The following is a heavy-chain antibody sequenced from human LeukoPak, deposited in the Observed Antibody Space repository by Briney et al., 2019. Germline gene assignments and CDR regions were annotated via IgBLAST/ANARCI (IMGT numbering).Heavy chain of an antibody. Sequence: SETLSLTCTVSGVSTTNGIYYWAWIRQSPGKGLEWIGSVHNVGSTYYNLSLRSRVTMSIDTSKNHFSLRLNSVTAADTAVYYCARHAEYNSGWHFYLDHWGQGILVTVSS. D-gene: IGHD6-19*01. CDR2: VHNVGST. CDR3: ARHAEYNSGWHFYLDH. J-gene: IGHJ4*02. CDR1: GVSTTNGIYY. V-gene: IGHV4-39*01.